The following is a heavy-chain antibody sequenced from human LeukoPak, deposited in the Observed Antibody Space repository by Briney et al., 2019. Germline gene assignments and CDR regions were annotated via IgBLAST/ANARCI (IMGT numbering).Heavy chain of an antibody. Sequence: EASVKVSCKASGGTFSIYAISWVRQAPGQGLEWMGGIIPIFGTANYAQKFQGRVTITTDESTSTAYMELSSLRSEDTAVYYCARRAITMIVVKDAFDIWGQGTMVTVSS. J-gene: IGHJ3*02. D-gene: IGHD3-22*01. CDR3: ARRAITMIVVKDAFDI. CDR2: IIPIFGTA. V-gene: IGHV1-69*05. CDR1: GGTFSIYA.